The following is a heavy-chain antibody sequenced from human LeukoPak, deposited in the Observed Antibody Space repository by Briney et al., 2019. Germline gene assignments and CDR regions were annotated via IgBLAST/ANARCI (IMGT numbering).Heavy chain of an antibody. V-gene: IGHV4-59*08. J-gene: IGHJ4*02. CDR2: IYSSGST. CDR3: ARHYGSGTYPLDY. D-gene: IGHD3-10*01. Sequence: SETLSLTCTVSGGSISGYYWSWIPQPPGKGLEWIGYIYSSGSTKYNPSLESRLTISVGTSKNQFSLKLSSMTAADTAVYYCARHYGSGTYPLDYWGQGTLVTVSS. CDR1: GGSISGYY.